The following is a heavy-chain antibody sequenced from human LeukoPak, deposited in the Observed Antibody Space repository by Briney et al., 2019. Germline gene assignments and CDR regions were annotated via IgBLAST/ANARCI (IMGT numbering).Heavy chain of an antibody. V-gene: IGHV4-61*02. CDR1: GGSISSGSHY. CDR2: IYTSGST. Sequence: SETLSLTCTVSGGSISSGSHYWSWIRQPAGKGLEWIGRIYTSGSTNYNPSLKSRVTISVDTSKNQFSLKLSSVTAADTAVYYCARDGVGATDGYYYYYMDVWGKGTTVTISS. D-gene: IGHD1-26*01. CDR3: ARDGVGATDGYYYYYMDV. J-gene: IGHJ6*03.